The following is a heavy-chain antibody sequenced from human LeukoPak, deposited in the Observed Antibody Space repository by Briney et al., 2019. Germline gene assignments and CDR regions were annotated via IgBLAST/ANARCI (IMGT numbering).Heavy chain of an antibody. CDR2: ISYDGNNE. Sequence: GRSLRLSCAASGFTFNSYGMHWVRQAPGKGLGWVAFISYDGNNEHCADSVKGRFTISRDKSKNTLYLQMNSLRAEDTAVYYCAREKFDSGSHTTPDYWGQGTLVTVSS. V-gene: IGHV3-30*03. CDR3: AREKFDSGSHTTPDY. CDR1: GFTFNSYG. D-gene: IGHD1-26*01. J-gene: IGHJ4*02.